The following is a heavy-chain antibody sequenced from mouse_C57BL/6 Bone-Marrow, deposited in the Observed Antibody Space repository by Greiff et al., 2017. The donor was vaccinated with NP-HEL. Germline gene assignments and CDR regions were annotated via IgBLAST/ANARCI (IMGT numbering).Heavy chain of an antibody. CDR2: INPNNGGT. CDR1: GYTFTDYN. CDR3: ARAAPLFALRREDAMDY. D-gene: IGHD6-1*01. V-gene: IGHV1-18*01. J-gene: IGHJ4*01. Sequence: EVQLQQSGPELVKPGASVKIPCKASGYTFTDYNMDWVKQSPGKSLEWIGVINPNNGGTIYNQKFKGKATLTVDKSSSTAYMELRSLTSETTAVYYCARAAPLFALRREDAMDYWGQGTSVTVSA.